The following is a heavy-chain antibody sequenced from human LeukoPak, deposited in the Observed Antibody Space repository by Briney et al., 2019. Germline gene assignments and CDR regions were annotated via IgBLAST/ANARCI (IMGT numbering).Heavy chain of an antibody. CDR1: GFTFSSYG. CDR2: ISGSGGST. CDR3: AKGRVRGVYDY. D-gene: IGHD3-10*01. Sequence: GGTLRLSCAASGFTFSSYGMSWVRQAPGKGLEWVSAISGSGGSTYYADSVKGRFTISRDNSKNTLYLQMNSLRAEDTAVYYCAKGRVRGVYDYWGQGTLVTVSP. V-gene: IGHV3-23*01. J-gene: IGHJ4*02.